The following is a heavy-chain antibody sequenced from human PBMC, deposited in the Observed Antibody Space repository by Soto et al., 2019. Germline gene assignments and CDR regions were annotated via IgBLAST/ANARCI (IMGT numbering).Heavy chain of an antibody. D-gene: IGHD3-10*01. Sequence: EVQLVESGGGLVQPGGSLRLSCAASGSSFRTYDMHWVRQAPGKGLEWVAGIGRGGDTYYAGSVKGRFTISRDNSKKTLYLQMSSLRADDSAVYFCARGSKDSYPGSRIFDFWGRGTLVTVSS. J-gene: IGHJ4*02. CDR1: GSSFRTYD. V-gene: IGHV3-13*01. CDR2: IGRGGDT. CDR3: ARGSKDSYPGSRIFDF.